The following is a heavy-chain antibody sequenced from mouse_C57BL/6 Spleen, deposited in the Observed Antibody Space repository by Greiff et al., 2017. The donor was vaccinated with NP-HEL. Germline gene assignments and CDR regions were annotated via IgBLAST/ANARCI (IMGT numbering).Heavy chain of an antibody. CDR1: GYAFSSYW. J-gene: IGHJ4*01. V-gene: IGHV1-80*01. CDR3: ARSRVTYPYYYAMDY. CDR2: IYPGDGDT. D-gene: IGHD2-3*01. Sequence: QVQLQQSGAELVKPGASVKISCKASGYAFSSYWMNWVKQRPGKGLEWIGQIYPGDGDTNYNGKFKGKATLTADKSSNTAYMQLSSLTTEDSAIYYCARSRVTYPYYYAMDYWGQGTSVTVSS.